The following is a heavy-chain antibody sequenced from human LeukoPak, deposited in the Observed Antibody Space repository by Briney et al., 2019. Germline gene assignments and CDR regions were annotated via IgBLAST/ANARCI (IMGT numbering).Heavy chain of an antibody. CDR1: GGSISSSSYY. Sequence: SETLSLTCTVSGGSISSSSYYWSWIRQPPGKGLEWIGYIYYSGSTNYNPSLKSRVTISVDTSKNQFSLRLSSVTAADTAVYYCARAGYDFWSGYYILDYFDYWGQGTLVTVSS. J-gene: IGHJ4*02. CDR2: IYYSGST. CDR3: ARAGYDFWSGYYILDYFDY. V-gene: IGHV4-61*01. D-gene: IGHD3-3*01.